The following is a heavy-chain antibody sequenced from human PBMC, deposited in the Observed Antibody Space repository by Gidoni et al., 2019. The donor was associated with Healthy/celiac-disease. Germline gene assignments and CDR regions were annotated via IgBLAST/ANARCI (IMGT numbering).Heavy chain of an antibody. V-gene: IGHV4-34*01. CDR1: GGSFSGYY. CDR3: ARGGYDSSGYYYVPKYFQH. J-gene: IGHJ1*01. D-gene: IGHD3-22*01. CDR2: INHSGST. Sequence: QVQLQQWGAGLLKPSETLSLTCAVYGGSFSGYYWSWIRQPPGKGLEWIGEINHSGSTNYNPSLKSRVTISVDTSKNQFSLKLSSVTAADTAVYYCARGGYDSSGYYYVPKYFQHWGQGTLVTVSS.